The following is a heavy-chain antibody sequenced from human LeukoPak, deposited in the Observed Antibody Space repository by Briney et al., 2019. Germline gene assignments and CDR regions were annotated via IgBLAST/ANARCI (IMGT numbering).Heavy chain of an antibody. J-gene: IGHJ4*02. Sequence: ASVKVSCKASEYTFTSYAMHWVRQAPGQRLEWMGWINAGNGNTKYSQKFQGRVTITGDTSASTAYMELSSLRSEDTAVYYCARDVYYDSSGFLGYWGQGTLSPSPQ. CDR3: ARDVYYDSSGFLGY. CDR1: EYTFTSYA. V-gene: IGHV1-3*01. CDR2: INAGNGNT. D-gene: IGHD3-22*01.